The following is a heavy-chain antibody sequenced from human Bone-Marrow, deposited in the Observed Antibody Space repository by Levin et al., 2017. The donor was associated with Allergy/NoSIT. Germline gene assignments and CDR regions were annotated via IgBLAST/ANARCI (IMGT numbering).Heavy chain of an antibody. CDR3: AKAGTTVMLDYSYLDV. J-gene: IGHJ6*03. V-gene: IGHV3-23*01. Sequence: GGSLRLSCTISGFIFADYAMNWVRQAPGRGLDWVSSLDGSSGKTHYADVVKGRFTISREYSKNTLFLQMNSLRVEDTARYYCAKAGTTVMLDYSYLDVWGEGTAVTVSS. D-gene: IGHD4-17*01. CDR1: GFIFADYA. CDR2: LDGSSGKT.